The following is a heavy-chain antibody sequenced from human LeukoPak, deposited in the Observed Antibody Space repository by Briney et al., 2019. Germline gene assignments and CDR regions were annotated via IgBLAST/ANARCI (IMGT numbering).Heavy chain of an antibody. V-gene: IGHV1-18*01. Sequence: ASVKVSCKASGYTFTSYGISWVRQAPGQGLEWMGWISAYNGNTNYAQKLQGRVTMTTDTSTSTAYMELRSLRSDDTAMYYCARSIYIVVVPAFVYGMDVWGQGTTVTVSS. CDR2: ISAYNGNT. D-gene: IGHD2-2*01. J-gene: IGHJ6*02. CDR1: GYTFTSYG. CDR3: ARSIYIVVVPAFVYGMDV.